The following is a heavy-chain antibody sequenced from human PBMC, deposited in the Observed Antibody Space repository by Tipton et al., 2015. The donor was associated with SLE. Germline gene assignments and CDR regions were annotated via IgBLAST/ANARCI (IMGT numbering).Heavy chain of an antibody. V-gene: IGHV4-34*01. CDR3: ASASSGSYFYFYYDYIDV. CDR2: INHSGIT. Sequence: TLSLTCAVYGGSFSGYYWSWIRQPPGKGLEWVGEINHSGITNYNPSLKSRVTISVDTSKNQFSLKLSSVTAADTAVYYCASASSGSYFYFYYDYIDVWGKGTTVTFAS. D-gene: IGHD3-10*01. CDR1: GGSFSGYY. J-gene: IGHJ6*03.